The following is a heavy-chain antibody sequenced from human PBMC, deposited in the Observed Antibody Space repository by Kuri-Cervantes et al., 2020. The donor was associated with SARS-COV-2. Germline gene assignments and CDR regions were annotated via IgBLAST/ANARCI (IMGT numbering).Heavy chain of an antibody. CDR2: INPDTGGT. CDR3: ATSHPLYYESTGYLNH. D-gene: IGHD3-22*01. V-gene: IGHV1-2*02. Sequence: ASVKVSCKASGYPFTGFYLHWVRQTPGQGLEWMGWINPDTGGTNCAPKFQGRVTMTRDTSISTAYMELTRLRSDDSAVYYCATSHPLYYESTGYLNHWGQGTLVTVSS. J-gene: IGHJ5*02. CDR1: GYPFTGFY.